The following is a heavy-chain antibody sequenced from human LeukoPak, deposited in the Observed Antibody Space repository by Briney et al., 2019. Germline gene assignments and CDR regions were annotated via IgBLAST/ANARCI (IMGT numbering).Heavy chain of an antibody. CDR3: AREGGGYFDWLPSYYYGMDV. V-gene: IGHV3-33*01. Sequence: PGRSLRLSCAASGFTFSSYGMHWVRQAPGKGLEWVAVIWYDGSNKYYADSVKGRFTISRDNSKNTLYLQMNSLRAEDTAVYYCAREGGGYFDWLPSYYYGMDVWGQGTTVTVSS. D-gene: IGHD3-9*01. CDR2: IWYDGSNK. J-gene: IGHJ6*02. CDR1: GFTFSSYG.